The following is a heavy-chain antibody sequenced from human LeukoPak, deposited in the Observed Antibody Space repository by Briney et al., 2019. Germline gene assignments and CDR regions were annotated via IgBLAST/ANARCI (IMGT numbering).Heavy chain of an antibody. CDR1: GYSISSGYY. Sequence: PSETLSLTCIVSGYSISSGYYWGWIRQPPGKGLEWIGYIYYSGSTNYNPSLKSRVTISVDTSKNQFSLKLSSVTAADTAVYYCARAFYPGYYSYMAVWGKGTTVTVSS. CDR2: IYYSGST. D-gene: IGHD3-3*02. J-gene: IGHJ6*03. V-gene: IGHV4-61*01. CDR3: ARAFYPGYYSYMAV.